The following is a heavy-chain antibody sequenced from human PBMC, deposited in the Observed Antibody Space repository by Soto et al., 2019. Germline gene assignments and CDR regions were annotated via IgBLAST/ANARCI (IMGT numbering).Heavy chain of an antibody. Sequence: ESGGGVVRPGRSLRLSCGASGFSFSKYGMHWVRQAPGAGLEWLSLISYDGSEKWYAESVKGRFTISRDNSKNTLYLQMNSLRGDATAVYFCAKGYEVSPPVASAWYSNYFYGVDVWGRGTTVTVSS. V-gene: IGHV3-30*18. D-gene: IGHD6-19*01. J-gene: IGHJ6*02. CDR3: AKGYEVSPPVASAWYSNYFYGVDV. CDR1: GFSFSKYG. CDR2: ISYDGSEK.